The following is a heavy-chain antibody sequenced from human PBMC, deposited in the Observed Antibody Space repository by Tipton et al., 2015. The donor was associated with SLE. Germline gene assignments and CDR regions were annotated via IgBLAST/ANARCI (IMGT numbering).Heavy chain of an antibody. CDR2: INHSGST. CDR3: ARGAAARDY. CDR1: GGSFSGYY. Sequence: TLSLTCAVYGGSFSGYYWSWIRQPPGKGLEWIGEINHSGSTNYNPSLKSRVTISVDTAKNQFSLKLSSVTAADSAVYYCARGAAARDYGGQRTLVTVPS. V-gene: IGHV4-34*01. D-gene: IGHD6-13*01. J-gene: IGHJ4*02.